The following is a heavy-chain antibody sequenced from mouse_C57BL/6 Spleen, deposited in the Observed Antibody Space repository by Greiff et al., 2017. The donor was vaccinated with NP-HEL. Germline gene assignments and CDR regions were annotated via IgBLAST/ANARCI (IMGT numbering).Heavy chain of an antibody. Sequence: QVQLQQPGAELVKPGASVKMSCKASGYTFTSYWITWVKQRPGQGLEWIGDIYPGSGSTNYNEKFKSKATLTVDTSSSTAYMQLSSLTSEDSAVYYCGRPLDGYYYFDYWGQGTTLTVSS. CDR3: GRPLDGYYYFDY. D-gene: IGHD2-3*01. CDR1: GYTFTSYW. J-gene: IGHJ2*01. V-gene: IGHV1-55*01. CDR2: IYPGSGST.